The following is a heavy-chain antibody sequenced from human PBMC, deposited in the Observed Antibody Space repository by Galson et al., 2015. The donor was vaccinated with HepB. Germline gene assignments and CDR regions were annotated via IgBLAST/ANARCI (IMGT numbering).Heavy chain of an antibody. J-gene: IGHJ4*02. D-gene: IGHD6-19*01. CDR1: GLTVSSNY. CDR2: IYSGGST. V-gene: IGHV3-53*01. Sequence: SLRLSCAASGLTVSSNYMTWVRQPPGKGLEWVSSIYSGGSTYYADSVKGRFATSRDNSKNTLYLQMNSLRAEDTAVYYCASDGPNSGGWYVYWGQGTLVTVSS. CDR3: ASDGPNSGGWYVY.